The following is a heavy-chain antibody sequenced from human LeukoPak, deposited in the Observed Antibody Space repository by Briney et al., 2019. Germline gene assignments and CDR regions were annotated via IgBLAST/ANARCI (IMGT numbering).Heavy chain of an antibody. CDR1: GGSISSYY. CDR2: IYNSGST. V-gene: IGHV4-59*08. CDR3: ARSAIDAFDI. Sequence: PSETLSVTCTVSGGSISSYYWSWIRQPPGKGLECIGYIYNSGSTNYNPSLKSRVSISVDTSKNQFSLKLSSVTAADTAVYYCARSAIDAFDIWGQGTMVTVSS. J-gene: IGHJ3*02. D-gene: IGHD6-25*01.